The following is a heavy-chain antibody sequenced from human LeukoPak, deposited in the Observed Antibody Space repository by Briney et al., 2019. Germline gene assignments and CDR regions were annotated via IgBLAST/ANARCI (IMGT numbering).Heavy chain of an antibody. CDR1: GVSVTNYY. V-gene: IGHV4-4*07. Sequence: PSETLTLTCTVSGVSVTNYYWGCIRQPAGKGLEWIGRMYISGSTNYNPSLKSRVTISIDKTKNEFSLRLRSVTAADSAVYYCARDYLVGAPLDSWGQGTLVTVSP. CDR3: ARDYLVGAPLDS. J-gene: IGHJ4*02. D-gene: IGHD1-26*01. CDR2: MYISGST.